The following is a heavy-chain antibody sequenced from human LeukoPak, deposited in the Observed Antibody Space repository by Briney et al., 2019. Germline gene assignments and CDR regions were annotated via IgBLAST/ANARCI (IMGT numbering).Heavy chain of an antibody. CDR1: GFTFSNYA. Sequence: PGTSLRLSCATSGFTFSNYAMNWVRQAPGKGLEWISGISGSGGSTYYADSVKGRFTISRDNSKNTLFLQMNRLRVEDTAVYYCAKGGSYYYDTSGYFGYWGQGTLVTVSS. D-gene: IGHD3-22*01. V-gene: IGHV3-23*01. CDR2: ISGSGGST. CDR3: AKGGSYYYDTSGYFGY. J-gene: IGHJ4*02.